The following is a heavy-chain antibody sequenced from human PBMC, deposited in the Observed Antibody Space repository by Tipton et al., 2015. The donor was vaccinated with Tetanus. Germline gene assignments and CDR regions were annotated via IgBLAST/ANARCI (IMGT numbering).Heavy chain of an antibody. CDR1: GDSVRRGTYY. D-gene: IGHD1-14*01. CDR2: IDYSGST. V-gene: IGHV4-61*01. CDR3: ASYKIPYYFDY. J-gene: IGHJ4*02. Sequence: TLSLTCTVSGDSVRRGTYYCSWNRQPPGKELELIGHIDYSGSTNYNPSLKSRLIISADTSKNQFSLRLSSVTAADTAVYYCASYKIPYYFDYWGRGTLVTVSS.